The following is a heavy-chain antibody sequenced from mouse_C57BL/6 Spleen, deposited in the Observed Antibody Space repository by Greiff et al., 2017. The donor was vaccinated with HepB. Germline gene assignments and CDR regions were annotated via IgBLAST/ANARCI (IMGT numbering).Heavy chain of an antibody. J-gene: IGHJ2*01. CDR1: GYSITSGYY. D-gene: IGHD2-4*01. CDR2: ISYDGSN. V-gene: IGHV3-6*01. Sequence: EVKLQESGPGLVKPSQSLSLTCSVTGYSITSGYYWNWIRQFPGNKLEWMGYISYDGSNNYNPSLKNRISITRDTSKNQFFLKLNSVTTEDTATYYCARGDDYDVGYYFDYWGQGTTLTVSS. CDR3: ARGDDYDVGYYFDY.